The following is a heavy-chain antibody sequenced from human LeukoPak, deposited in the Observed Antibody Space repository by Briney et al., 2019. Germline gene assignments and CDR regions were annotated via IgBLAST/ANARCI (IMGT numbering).Heavy chain of an antibody. CDR2: IYYSGRT. Sequence: SGTLSLTCTVSGGSISSINYYWGWIRQPPEKGLEWIGTIYYSGRTWYHPSLKSRLTISVDTSKNQFSLTLNSVTAADTAVYYCARLSGTSWPHFDYWGQGTLVTVSS. CDR1: GGSISSINYY. CDR3: ARLSGTSWPHFDY. V-gene: IGHV4-39*01. J-gene: IGHJ4*02. D-gene: IGHD2-2*01.